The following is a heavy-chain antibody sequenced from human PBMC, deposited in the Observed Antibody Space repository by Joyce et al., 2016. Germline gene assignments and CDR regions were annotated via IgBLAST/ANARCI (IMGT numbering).Heavy chain of an antibody. Sequence: EVQLVESGGGLVQPGGSLRLSCAASGFTVSSDYMTWVRQAPGQGLEWVSILYSGGITYYADSVRGRFTISRDNSKTTLYLQMSSLGPEDTAIYYCASQFGSLFSNYVVYWGQGALVTVSS. D-gene: IGHD3-10*01. J-gene: IGHJ4*02. CDR2: LYSGGIT. CDR1: GFTVSSDY. V-gene: IGHV3-66*04. CDR3: ASQFGSLFSNYVVY.